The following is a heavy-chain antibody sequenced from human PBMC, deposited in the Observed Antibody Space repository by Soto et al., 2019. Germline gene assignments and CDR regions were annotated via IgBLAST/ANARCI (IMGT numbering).Heavy chain of an antibody. D-gene: IGHD3-10*01. CDR2: ISGSGGTT. J-gene: IGHJ4*02. V-gene: IGHV3-23*01. Sequence: EVQVLESGGGLVQPGGSPRLSCAASGFTFSNYAMSWVRQAPGKGLEWVSSISGSGGTTYYADSVKGRLTLSRDNSKNTLYLQMNSLRVEDTAVYYCAKNNMGYYLDYWGQGTLVTVSS. CDR1: GFTFSNYA. CDR3: AKNNMGYYLDY.